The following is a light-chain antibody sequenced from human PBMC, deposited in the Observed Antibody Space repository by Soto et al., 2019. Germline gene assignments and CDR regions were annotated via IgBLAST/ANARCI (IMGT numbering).Light chain of an antibody. V-gene: IGKV3-20*01. J-gene: IGKJ1*01. CDR2: GVS. CDR3: QQYTASPRT. Sequence: EIVLTQFPDTLSLSPGERATLSCRASQSVNNNYLAWYQQKPGLAPRLLMYGVSSRATGIPDRFSGSGSGTDFTLTISRLEPEDVAVYYCQQYTASPRTFGHGTRWIS. CDR1: QSVNNNY.